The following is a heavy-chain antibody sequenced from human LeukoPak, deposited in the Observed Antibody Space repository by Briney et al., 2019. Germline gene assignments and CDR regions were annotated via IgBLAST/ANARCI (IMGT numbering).Heavy chain of an antibody. D-gene: IGHD3-22*01. CDR2: IYYSGAT. J-gene: IGHJ4*02. Sequence: PSETLSLTCTVSGGSISSHYWSWFRQTPGERPEWIAFIYYSGATNYNPSLKGRVTISIDSSKNQFSLKLSSMTAADTAIYYCARGTGFYDSSGHYYWGYFDSWGQGTLVPVSS. CDR3: ARGTGFYDSSGHYYWGYFDS. CDR1: GGSISSHY. V-gene: IGHV4-59*11.